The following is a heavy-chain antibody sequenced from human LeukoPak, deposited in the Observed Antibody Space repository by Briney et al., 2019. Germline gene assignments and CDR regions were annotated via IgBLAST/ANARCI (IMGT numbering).Heavy chain of an antibody. CDR2: IGTAGDT. J-gene: IGHJ3*02. CDR3: ARARRDGYNRNAFDI. V-gene: IGHV3-13*01. CDR1: GFTFSSYD. D-gene: IGHD5-24*01. Sequence: PGGSLRLSCAASGFTFSSYDMHWVRQTTGKGLEWVSAIGTAGDTYYPGSVKGRFTISRENAKNSLYLQMNSLRAGDTAVYYCARARRDGYNRNAFDIWGQGTMVTVSS.